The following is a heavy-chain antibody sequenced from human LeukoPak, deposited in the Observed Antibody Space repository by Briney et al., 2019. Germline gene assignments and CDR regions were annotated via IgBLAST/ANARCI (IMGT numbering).Heavy chain of an antibody. CDR3: ARGRVYFDY. CDR1: GGSISSYY. J-gene: IGHJ4*02. V-gene: IGHV4-59*08. Sequence: PSETLSLTCTVSGGSISSYYWSWIRQSPGKGLEWIGYAYFTGITNYNPSLKSRVTISVDTSENQFSLKVSSVTAADTAVYYCARGRVYFDYWGQGTLVTVSS. CDR2: AYFTGIT.